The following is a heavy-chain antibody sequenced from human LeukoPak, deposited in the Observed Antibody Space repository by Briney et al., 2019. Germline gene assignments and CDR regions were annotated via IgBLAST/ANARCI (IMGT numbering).Heavy chain of an antibody. D-gene: IGHD3-22*01. CDR3: ARGSGYLETFDY. J-gene: IGHJ4*02. Sequence: GGSLRLSCATSGFIFSSYAMHWVRQAPGKGLEWVAVISYDGSNKYYADSVKGRFTISRDNSRNTLYLQMNSLRAEDTAVYYCARGSGYLETFDYWGQGTLVTVSS. CDR1: GFIFSSYA. V-gene: IGHV3-30*04. CDR2: ISYDGSNK.